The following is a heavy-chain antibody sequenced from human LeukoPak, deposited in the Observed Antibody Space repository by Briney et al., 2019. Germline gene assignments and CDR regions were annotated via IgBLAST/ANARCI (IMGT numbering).Heavy chain of an antibody. CDR1: GFTFSNYS. CDR3: AKDYYDTFGMDV. D-gene: IGHD3-22*01. Sequence: GGSLRLSCAASGFTFSNYSMNWVRQAPGKGLEWVSSISSSSSDIYYADSVQGRFTISRDNAKNTLYLQMNSLRAEDTAVYYCAKDYYDTFGMDVWGQGTTVTVSS. V-gene: IGHV3-21*04. CDR2: ISSSSSDI. J-gene: IGHJ6*02.